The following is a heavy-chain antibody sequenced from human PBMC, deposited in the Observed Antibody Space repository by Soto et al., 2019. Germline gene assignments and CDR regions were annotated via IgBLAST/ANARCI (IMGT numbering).Heavy chain of an antibody. D-gene: IGHD6-13*01. CDR3: ARDLYSTSWYVQALDM. J-gene: IGHJ3*02. V-gene: IGHV1-46*03. CDR2: INPTTTTT. Sequence: ASVKVCCKASENTFSTYSLHWVRKAPGQGLEWMGVINPTTTTTTDAQKFQGRVTMTRDTSTSTVFLELSSLRSGDTAVYFCARDLYSTSWYVQALDMWG. CDR1: ENTFSTYS.